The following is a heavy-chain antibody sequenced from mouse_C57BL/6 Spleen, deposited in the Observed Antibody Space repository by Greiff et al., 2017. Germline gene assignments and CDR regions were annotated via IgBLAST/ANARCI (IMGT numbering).Heavy chain of an antibody. CDR3: ARPYYSNYGDWYFDV. D-gene: IGHD2-5*01. V-gene: IGHV1-69*01. Sequence: VQLQQPGAELVMPGASVKLSCKASGYTFTSYWMHWVKQRPGQGLEWIGEIDPSDSYTNYNQKFKGKSTLTVDKSSSTAYMQLSSLTSEDSAVYYCARPYYSNYGDWYFDVWGTGTTVTGSS. J-gene: IGHJ1*03. CDR2: IDPSDSYT. CDR1: GYTFTSYW.